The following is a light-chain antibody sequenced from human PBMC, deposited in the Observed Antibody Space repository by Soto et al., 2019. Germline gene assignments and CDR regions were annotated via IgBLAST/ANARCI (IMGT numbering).Light chain of an antibody. CDR2: DAS. Sequence: AIRMTQSPSSLSASTGDRVTITCRASQGISSYLAWYQQKPGKAPKLLIYDASSLQSGVPSRFSGSASGTDFNLTIDSLQSDDSATYYCQQYNSYATFGQGTKVDIK. J-gene: IGKJ1*01. CDR1: QGISSY. CDR3: QQYNSYAT. V-gene: IGKV1-8*01.